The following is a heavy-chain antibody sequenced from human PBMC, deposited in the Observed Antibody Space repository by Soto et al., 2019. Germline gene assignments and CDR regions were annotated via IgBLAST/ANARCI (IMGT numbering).Heavy chain of an antibody. Sequence: GGSLRLSCAASGFIFNEYGMHWVRQAPGKGLEWVAVIWYDGSNKYYADSVKGRFTISRDNSKNTMSLQMNSLRAEDTAVYYCARWGCSGSNCNLNQRSYDLWGQGTLVTVSS. J-gene: IGHJ4*02. CDR2: IWYDGSNK. CDR1: GFIFNEYG. CDR3: ARWGCSGSNCNLNQRSYDL. V-gene: IGHV3-33*03. D-gene: IGHD2-15*01.